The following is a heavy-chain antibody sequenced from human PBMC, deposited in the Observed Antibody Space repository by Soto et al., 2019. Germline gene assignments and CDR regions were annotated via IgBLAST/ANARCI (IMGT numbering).Heavy chain of an antibody. Sequence: QVQMVESGGGLVNPGGSLRLSCVASGFTFSDHYMSWIRQAPGKGLEWVSYISNSGSSINYADSVKGRFTISRDNTKNSLYLQMNNLRVEDTAVYYCARDPNNWNYVRWFDPWGQGTLVTVSS. D-gene: IGHD1-7*01. CDR2: ISNSGSSI. J-gene: IGHJ5*02. CDR1: GFTFSDHY. CDR3: ARDPNNWNYVRWFDP. V-gene: IGHV3-11*01.